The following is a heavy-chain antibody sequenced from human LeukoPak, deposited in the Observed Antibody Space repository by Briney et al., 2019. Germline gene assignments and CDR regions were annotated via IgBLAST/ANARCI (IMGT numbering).Heavy chain of an antibody. J-gene: IGHJ4*02. CDR2: MNPNSGNT. V-gene: IGHV1-8*01. CDR1: GYTFTSYD. Sequence: ASVKVSCKASGYTFTSYDINWVRQATGRGLEWMGWMNPNSGNTGYAQKFQGRVTMTRNTSISTAYMELSSLRSEDTAVYYCARARAVAATTDYWGQGTLVTVSS. CDR3: ARARAVAATTDY. D-gene: IGHD6-19*01.